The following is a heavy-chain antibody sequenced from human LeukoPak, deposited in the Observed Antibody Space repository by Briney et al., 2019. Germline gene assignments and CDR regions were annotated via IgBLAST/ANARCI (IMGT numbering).Heavy chain of an antibody. CDR1: GGSICSYY. CDR2: IYTSGST. CDR3: ARHGGAYSSSHEFDY. V-gene: IGHV4-4*09. D-gene: IGHD6-6*01. J-gene: IGHJ4*02. Sequence: SETLSLTCTVSGGSICSYYWSWIRQPPGKGLEGIGYIYTSGSTNYNPSLKSRVTISVDTSKNQFSLKLSSVTAADTAVYYCARHGGAYSSSHEFDYWGQGTLVTVSS.